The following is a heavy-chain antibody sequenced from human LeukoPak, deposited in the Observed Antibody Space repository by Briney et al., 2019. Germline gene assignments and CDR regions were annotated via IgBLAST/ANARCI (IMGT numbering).Heavy chain of an antibody. CDR3: AVGGRSGSYPDWFDP. D-gene: IGHD3-10*01. Sequence: SETLSLTCAVYGGSFSGYYWSWNRQPPGKGLEWIGEINHSGSTNYNPSLKSRVTISVDTSKNQFSLKLSSVTAADTAVYYCAVGGRSGSYPDWFDPWGQGTLVTVSS. CDR1: GGSFSGYY. J-gene: IGHJ5*02. V-gene: IGHV4-34*01. CDR2: INHSGST.